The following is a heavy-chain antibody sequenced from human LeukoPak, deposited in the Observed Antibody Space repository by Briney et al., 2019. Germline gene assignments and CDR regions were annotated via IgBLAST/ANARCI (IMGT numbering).Heavy chain of an antibody. D-gene: IGHD3-22*01. Sequence: PSETLSLTCTVSGGSISSYYWSWIRQPPGKGLEWIGYIYYSGSTNYNLSLKSRVTISVDTSKNQFSLKLSSVTAADTAVYYCARGDYDSSGYYYVGYWGQGTLVTVSS. CDR3: ARGDYDSSGYYYVGY. CDR1: GGSISSYY. J-gene: IGHJ4*02. V-gene: IGHV4-59*01. CDR2: IYYSGST.